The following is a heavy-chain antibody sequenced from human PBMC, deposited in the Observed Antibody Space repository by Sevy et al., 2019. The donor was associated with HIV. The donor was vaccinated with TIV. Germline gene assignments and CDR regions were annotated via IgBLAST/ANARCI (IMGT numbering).Heavy chain of an antibody. D-gene: IGHD2-8*01. CDR2: LSFGCVKI. J-gene: IGHJ4*02. V-gene: IGHV3-23*01. Sequence: GGSLRLSCAASGFDFSIYSMSWVRQAPGKGLDWVSTLSFGCVKINYADSVKGRFTISRDNSKSSVYLQMNNMRAEDTAVYYCAREGCTKPHDYWGQGTLVTVSS. CDR1: GFDFSIYS. CDR3: AREGCTKPHDY.